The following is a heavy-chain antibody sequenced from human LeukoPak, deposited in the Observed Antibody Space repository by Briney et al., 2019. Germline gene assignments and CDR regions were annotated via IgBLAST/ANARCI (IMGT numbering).Heavy chain of an antibody. D-gene: IGHD4-17*01. CDR3: AREKPDYADGILD. CDR1: GGSISSYY. J-gene: IGHJ4*02. CDR2: IYYSGST. V-gene: IGHV4-59*01. Sequence: PSETLSLTCTVSGGSISSYYWSWIRQPPGKGLEWIGYIYYSGSTNYNPSLKSRVTISVDTSKNQFSLKLSSVTAADTAVYYCAREKPDYADGILDWGQGTLVTVSS.